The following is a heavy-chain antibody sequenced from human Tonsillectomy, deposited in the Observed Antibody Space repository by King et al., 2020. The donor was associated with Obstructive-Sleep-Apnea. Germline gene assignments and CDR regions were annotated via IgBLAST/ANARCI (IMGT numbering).Heavy chain of an antibody. D-gene: IGHD1-26*01. V-gene: IGHV3-21*01. CDR3: ARDPGVGATLPGWVDP. Sequence: VQLVESGGGLVKPGGSLRLSCAASGFTFSSYSMNWVRQAPGKGLEWVSSISSSSSYIYYADSVKGRFTISRDNAKNSLYLQMNSLRAEDTAVYYCARDPGVGATLPGWVDPWGQGTLVTVSS. CDR2: ISSSSSYI. CDR1: GFTFSSYS. J-gene: IGHJ5*02.